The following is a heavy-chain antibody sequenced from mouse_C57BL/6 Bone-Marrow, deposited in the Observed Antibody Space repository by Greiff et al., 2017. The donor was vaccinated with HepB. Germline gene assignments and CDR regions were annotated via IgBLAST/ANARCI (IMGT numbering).Heavy chain of an antibody. CDR1: GFTFSSYA. V-gene: IGHV5-4*01. CDR3: ARDETAYYGNYGVAY. D-gene: IGHD2-10*01. J-gene: IGHJ3*01. Sequence: EVQLVESGGGLVKPGGSLKLSCAASGFTFSSYAMSWVRQTPEKRLEWVATISDGGSYTYYPDNVKGRFTISRDNAKNNLYLQMSHLKSEDTAMYYCARDETAYYGNYGVAYWGQGTLVTVSA. CDR2: ISDGGSYT.